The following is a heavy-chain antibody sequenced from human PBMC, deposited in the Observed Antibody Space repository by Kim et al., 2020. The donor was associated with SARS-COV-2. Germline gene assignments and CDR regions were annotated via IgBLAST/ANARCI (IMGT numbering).Heavy chain of an antibody. V-gene: IGHV3-53*01. J-gene: IGHJ4*02. CDR1: GFSVSKNY. Sequence: PGGSLRLSCAVSGFSVSKNYMTWVRQAPGKGLEWVSITYSDGTTKYADSVQGRFSISRDNTQNTVYLQMNSLRVADTATYYCAKTVGPGYKNYWPYFDYWGQGSLVTVSS. CDR3: AKTVGPGYKNYWPYFDY. D-gene: IGHD5-12*01. CDR2: TYSDGTT.